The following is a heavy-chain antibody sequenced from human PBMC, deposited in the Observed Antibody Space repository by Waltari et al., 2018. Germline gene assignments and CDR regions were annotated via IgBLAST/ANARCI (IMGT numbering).Heavy chain of an antibody. CDR3: ARDFGSYYYDSSGYLGAFDI. Sequence: QVQLQESGPGLVKPSQTLSLTCTVSGGSISSGGYYWSWIRQHPGKGLEWIGYIYYSGSTYYNPALKSRVTISVDTSKNQFALKLSSVTAADTAVYYCARDFGSYYYDSSGYLGAFDIWGQGTMVTVSS. J-gene: IGHJ3*02. D-gene: IGHD3-22*01. CDR2: IYYSGST. V-gene: IGHV4-31*03. CDR1: GGSISSGGYY.